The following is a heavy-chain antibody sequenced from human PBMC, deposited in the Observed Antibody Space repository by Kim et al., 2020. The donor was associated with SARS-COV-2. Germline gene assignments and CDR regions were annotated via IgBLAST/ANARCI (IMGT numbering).Heavy chain of an antibody. V-gene: IGHV3-33*06. CDR1: GFTFSSYG. CDR2: IWYDGSNK. D-gene: IGHD3-10*01. J-gene: IGHJ5*02. CDR3: AKEGSYYGSGSRRYPFDP. Sequence: GGSLRLSCAASGFTFSSYGMHWVRQAPGKGLEWVAVIWYDGSNKYYADSVKGRFTISRDNSKNTLYLQMNSLRAEDTAVYYCAKEGSYYGSGSRRYPFDPWGQGTLVTVSS.